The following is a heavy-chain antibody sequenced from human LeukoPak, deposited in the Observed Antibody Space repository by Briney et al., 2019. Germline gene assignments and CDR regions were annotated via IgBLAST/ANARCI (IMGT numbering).Heavy chain of an antibody. J-gene: IGHJ4*02. Sequence: GGSLRLSCAASGFTFSSYGMHWVRQAPGKGLEWVAVIWYDGSNKYYADSVKGRLTISRDNSKNTLYLQMNSLRAEDTAVYYCARDKGIAAAGEIDYWGQGTLVTVSS. CDR2: IWYDGSNK. CDR3: ARDKGIAAAGEIDY. V-gene: IGHV3-33*01. D-gene: IGHD6-13*01. CDR1: GFTFSSYG.